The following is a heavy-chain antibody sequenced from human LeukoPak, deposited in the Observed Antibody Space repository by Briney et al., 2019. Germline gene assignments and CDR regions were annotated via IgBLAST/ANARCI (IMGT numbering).Heavy chain of an antibody. CDR2: ICYSGST. CDR3: ARLHYYGSGSRFYADY. Sequence: SETLSLTCTVSGGSISSYYWSWIRQPPGKGLEWIGYICYSGSTNYNPSLKSRVTISVDTSKNQFSLKLSSVTAADTAVYYCARLHYYGSGSRFYADYWGQGTLVTVSS. D-gene: IGHD3-10*01. CDR1: GGSISSYY. J-gene: IGHJ4*02. V-gene: IGHV4-59*08.